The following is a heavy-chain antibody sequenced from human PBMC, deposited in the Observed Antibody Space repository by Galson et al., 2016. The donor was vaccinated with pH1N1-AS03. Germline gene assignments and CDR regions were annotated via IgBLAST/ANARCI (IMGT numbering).Heavy chain of an antibody. Sequence: SLRLSCAASGFTFSSFSMSWVRQAPGKGLEWVANIKQDGSEKYYVDSVKGRFTISRDNAKDSLYMQMNTLRAEDTAVYYCKGAAVPYYYYGMDDWGHGTTVIVSS. CDR3: KGAAVPYYYYGMDD. CDR1: GFTFSSFS. CDR2: IKQDGSEK. D-gene: IGHD6-13*01. V-gene: IGHV3-7*03. J-gene: IGHJ6*02.